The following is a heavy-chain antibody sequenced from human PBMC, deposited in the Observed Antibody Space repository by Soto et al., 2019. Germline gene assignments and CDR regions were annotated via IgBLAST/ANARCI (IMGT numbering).Heavy chain of an antibody. CDR1: GGSFSGYY. CDR2: INHSGST. J-gene: IGHJ4*02. CDR3: ARAIAAAGIEPFDY. D-gene: IGHD6-13*01. V-gene: IGHV4-34*01. Sequence: SETLSLTCAVYGGSFSGYYWSWIRQPPGKGLEWIGEINHSGSTNYNPSLKSRVTISVDTSKNQFSLKLSSVTAADTAVYYCARAIAAAGIEPFDYWGQGTLVTVSS.